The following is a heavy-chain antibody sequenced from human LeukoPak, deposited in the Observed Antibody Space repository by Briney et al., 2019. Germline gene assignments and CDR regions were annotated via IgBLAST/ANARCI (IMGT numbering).Heavy chain of an antibody. Sequence: PGGSLRLSCAASGFTFSSYGMHWVRQAPGKGLEWVAVIWYDGTKKYYADSVKGRFTISRDTSKNALYLQMNSLRCEDTAVYYCARDQGLALDYWGQGTLVTVSS. J-gene: IGHJ4*02. D-gene: IGHD6-19*01. V-gene: IGHV3-33*01. CDR3: ARDQGLALDY. CDR1: GFTFSSYG. CDR2: IWYDGTKK.